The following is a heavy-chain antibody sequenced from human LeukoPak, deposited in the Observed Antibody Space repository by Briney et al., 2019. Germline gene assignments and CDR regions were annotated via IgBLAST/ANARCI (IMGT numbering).Heavy chain of an antibody. CDR3: ARDPPLTIVGVVTANYMDV. D-gene: IGHD3-3*01. Sequence: PGGSLRLSCAASGFTFSSYWMSWVRQAPGKGLEWVANIKQDGSEKYYVDSVKGRFTISRDNAKNSLYLQMNSLRAEDTAVYYCARDPPLTIVGVVTANYMDVWGKGTTVTVSS. J-gene: IGHJ6*03. V-gene: IGHV3-7*01. CDR1: GFTFSSYW. CDR2: IKQDGSEK.